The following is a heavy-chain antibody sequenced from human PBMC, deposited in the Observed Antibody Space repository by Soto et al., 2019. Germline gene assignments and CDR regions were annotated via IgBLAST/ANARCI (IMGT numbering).Heavy chain of an antibody. CDR2: ISAYNGNT. CDR1: GYTFTSYG. CDR3: ARVDSGSYWDYFDY. D-gene: IGHD1-26*01. J-gene: IGHJ4*02. Sequence: ASVKVSCKASGYTFTSYGISWVRQAPGQGLEWMGWISAYNGNTNYAQKLQGRVTMTTDTSTSTAYMELRSPRSDDTAVYYCARVDSGSYWDYFDYWGQGTLVTVSS. V-gene: IGHV1-18*01.